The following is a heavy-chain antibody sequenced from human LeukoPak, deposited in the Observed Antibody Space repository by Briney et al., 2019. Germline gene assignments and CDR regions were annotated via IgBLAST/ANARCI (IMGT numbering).Heavy chain of an antibody. CDR1: GGSISSYY. CDR3: ARLRGGYVYGMDV. J-gene: IGHJ6*02. V-gene: IGHV4-59*08. D-gene: IGHD5-12*01. CDR2: IYYSGST. Sequence: PSETLSLTCTVSGGSISSYYWSWIRQPPGKGLEWIGYIYYSGSTNYNPSLKSRVTISVDTSKNRFSLKLSSVTAADTAVYYCARLRGGYVYGMDVWGQGTTVTVSS.